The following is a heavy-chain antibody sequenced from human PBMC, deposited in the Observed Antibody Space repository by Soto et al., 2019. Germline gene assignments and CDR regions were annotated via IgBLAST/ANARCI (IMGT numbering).Heavy chain of an antibody. CDR2: ISYDGSNK. CDR3: ARGGGCSGGSCYSGPFDY. J-gene: IGHJ4*02. V-gene: IGHV3-30-3*01. CDR1: GFTFSSYA. Sequence: GGSLRLSCAASGFTFSSYAMHWVRQAPGKGLEWVAVISYDGSNKYYADSVKGRFTISRDNSKNTLYLQMNSLRAEDTAVYYCARGGGCSGGSCYSGPFDYWGQGTLVTVSS. D-gene: IGHD2-15*01.